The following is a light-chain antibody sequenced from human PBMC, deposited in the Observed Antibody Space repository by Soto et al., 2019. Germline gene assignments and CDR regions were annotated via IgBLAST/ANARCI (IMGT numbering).Light chain of an antibody. CDR1: QSVDTRY. Sequence: EIVLTQSPGTLSLSPGERGTLSCRASQSVDTRYFGWYQQKPGQAPRLLIYAASRRATGTPDRFSGSGSGSDFTLTISRLDPEDVAVYYCQQSLKSPWTFGQGTKVDIK. V-gene: IGKV3-20*01. CDR3: QQSLKSPWT. J-gene: IGKJ1*01. CDR2: AAS.